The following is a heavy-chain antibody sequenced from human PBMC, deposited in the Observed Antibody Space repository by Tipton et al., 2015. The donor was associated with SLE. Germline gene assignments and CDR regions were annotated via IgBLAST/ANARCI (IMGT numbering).Heavy chain of an antibody. CDR1: GGSISTTTNY. CDR2: IYYSGSAYST. J-gene: IGHJ4*02. Sequence: TLSLTCTVSGGSISTTTNYWGWIRQPPGKGLEWIGSIYYSGSAYSTYYNPSLNSRITISVDKPTNQFSLKVSAVTAADTAVYYCARDRGGNSYVYVHKWGRGTLVTVSS. CDR3: ARDRGGNSYVYVHK. V-gene: IGHV4-39*07. D-gene: IGHD4-23*01.